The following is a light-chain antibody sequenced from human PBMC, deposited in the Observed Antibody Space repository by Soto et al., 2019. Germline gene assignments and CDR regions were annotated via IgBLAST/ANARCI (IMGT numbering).Light chain of an antibody. CDR1: QSVSTY. V-gene: IGKV3-11*01. J-gene: IGKJ2*01. CDR2: DAS. CDR3: QQRSNWLPYT. Sequence: EIVVTQSPATLSLSPGERATLSCRASQSVSTYLAWYQQKPGQAPRLLIYDASNRATGIPARFSGSGSGTDFTLTISILEPEDFAVYYCQQRSNWLPYTFGQGTKVDIK.